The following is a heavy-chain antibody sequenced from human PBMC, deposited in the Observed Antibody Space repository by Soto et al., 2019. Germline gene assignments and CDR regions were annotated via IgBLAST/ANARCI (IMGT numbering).Heavy chain of an antibody. Sequence: QVQLQESGPGLVKPSGTLSLTCAVSGGSISSSNWWSWVRQPPGKGLEWIGEIYHSGSTNYNPSLQSRVTISVDKSTNQFSLKLSSVTAADTAVYYCARDSAAGTYYYYGMDVWGQGTTVTVSS. CDR3: ARDSAAGTYYYYGMDV. J-gene: IGHJ6*02. CDR1: GGSISSSNW. V-gene: IGHV4-4*02. D-gene: IGHD6-13*01. CDR2: IYHSGST.